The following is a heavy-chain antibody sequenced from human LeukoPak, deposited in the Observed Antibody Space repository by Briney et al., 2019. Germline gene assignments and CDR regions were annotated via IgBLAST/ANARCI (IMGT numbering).Heavy chain of an antibody. CDR1: GCTFTGYY. Sequence: ASVKVSCKASGCTFTGYYMHCVRQAPGQRLEGMGWINTGNGYTKYSQVFQGRVTITRDTSASTAYMELSSLRSEDTAVYYCARDVSAWSFDYWGQGTLVTVSS. CDR3: ARDVSAWSFDY. V-gene: IGHV1-3*03. D-gene: IGHD6-19*01. J-gene: IGHJ4*02. CDR2: INTGNGYT.